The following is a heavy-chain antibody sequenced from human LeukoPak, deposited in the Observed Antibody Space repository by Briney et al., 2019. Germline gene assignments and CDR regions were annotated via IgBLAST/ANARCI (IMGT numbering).Heavy chain of an antibody. Sequence: SETLSLTCAVSGGSISSGGYSWSWIRQPPGKGLEWIGYIYHSGSTYYNPSLKSRVTISVDRSKNQFSLKLSSVTAADTAVYYCAGTKVYYYGMDVWGQGTTVTVSS. CDR1: GGSISSGGYS. CDR2: IYHSGST. CDR3: AGTKVYYYGMDV. D-gene: IGHD4-17*01. J-gene: IGHJ6*02. V-gene: IGHV4-30-2*01.